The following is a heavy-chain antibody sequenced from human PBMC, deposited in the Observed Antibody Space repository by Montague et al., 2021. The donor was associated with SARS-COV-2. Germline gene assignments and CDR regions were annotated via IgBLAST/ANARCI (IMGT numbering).Heavy chain of an antibody. V-gene: IGHV4-34*01. D-gene: IGHD3-22*01. CDR2: SNHRGST. Sequence: SETLSLTCAVYGGSFSNYYWSWIRKPPGKGQEWIGDSNHRGSTNYNPSLTRRGTISVDTDKNQFSLKLNSVTAADAAVYYCARGILSVNMVVVVLLGGMYYVDSWGQGTLVAVSS. CDR3: ARGILSVNMVVVVLLGGMYYVDS. CDR1: GGSFSNYY. J-gene: IGHJ4*02.